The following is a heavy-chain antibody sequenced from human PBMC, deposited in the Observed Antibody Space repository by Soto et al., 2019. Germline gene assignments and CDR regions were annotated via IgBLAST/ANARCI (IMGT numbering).Heavy chain of an antibody. CDR2: TYYRSKWYN. CDR3: AREEQLVGDYYYYYGMDV. CDR1: GDSVSSNSAA. J-gene: IGHJ6*02. V-gene: IGHV6-1*01. Sequence: SQTLSLTCAISGDSVSSNSAAWNWIRQSPSRGLEWLGRTYYRSKWYNDYAVSVKSRITINPDTSKNQFSLQLNPVTPEDTAVYYCAREEQLVGDYYYYYGMDVWGQGTTVTVSS. D-gene: IGHD6-6*01.